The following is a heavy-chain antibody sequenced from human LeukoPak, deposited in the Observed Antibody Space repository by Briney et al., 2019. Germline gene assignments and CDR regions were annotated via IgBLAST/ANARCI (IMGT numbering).Heavy chain of an antibody. CDR2: IQNDGGNK. D-gene: IGHD4-23*01. CDR3: AKDGFSMNYGGNHWFDP. Sequence: PGGSLRLSCAASGFTFSSFGMHWVRQAPGKGLEWVTFIQNDGGNKYYADSVKGRFTISRDNSKNTLYLQMNSLRAEDTAVYYCAKDGFSMNYGGNHWFDPWGQGTLVTVSS. J-gene: IGHJ5*02. CDR1: GFTFSSFG. V-gene: IGHV3-30*02.